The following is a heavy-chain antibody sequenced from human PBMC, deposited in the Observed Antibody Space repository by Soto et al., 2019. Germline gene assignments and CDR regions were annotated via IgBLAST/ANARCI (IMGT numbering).Heavy chain of an antibody. CDR3: ATYYGYFDY. CDR2: IYYSGST. D-gene: IGHD3-10*01. J-gene: IGHJ4*02. Sequence: SETLSLTCSVAGGTIGSSGDYWGWIRQPPGKGLEWIGSIYYSGSTYYNPSLKSRVTISVDTSKNQFSLKLSSVTAADTAVYYCATYYGYFDYWGQGTLVTVSP. V-gene: IGHV4-39*01. CDR1: GGTIGSSGDY.